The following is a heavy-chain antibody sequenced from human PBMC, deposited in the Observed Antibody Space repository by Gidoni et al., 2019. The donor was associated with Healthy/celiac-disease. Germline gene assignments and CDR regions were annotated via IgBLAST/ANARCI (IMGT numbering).Heavy chain of an antibody. Sequence: QVQLVQSGAEVKKPGASVKVSCKASGYTFTSYAMHWVRQAPRQRLEWMGWINAGNGNTKYSQKFQGRVTITRDTSASTAYMELSSLRSEDTAVYYCARDLIPFSSGGDYWGQGTLVTVSS. CDR3: ARDLIPFSSGGDY. V-gene: IGHV1-3*01. J-gene: IGHJ4*02. CDR1: GYTFTSYA. D-gene: IGHD2-15*01. CDR2: INAGNGNT.